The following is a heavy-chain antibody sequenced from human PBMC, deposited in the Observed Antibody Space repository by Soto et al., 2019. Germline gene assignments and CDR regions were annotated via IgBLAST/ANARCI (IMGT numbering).Heavy chain of an antibody. V-gene: IGHV3-74*01. D-gene: IGHD2-15*01. CDR2: INTDGSNT. J-gene: IGHJ5*02. CDR1: GFTSSNSW. Sequence: LRLSCAASGFTSSNSWMHWVRQAPGKGLVWVSHINTDGSNTNYADSVKGRFTISRDNAKSTLFLQMNSLRDEDTAVYYCAREFCSGGNCYTYYFDPWGQGIPVTVSS. CDR3: AREFCSGGNCYTYYFDP.